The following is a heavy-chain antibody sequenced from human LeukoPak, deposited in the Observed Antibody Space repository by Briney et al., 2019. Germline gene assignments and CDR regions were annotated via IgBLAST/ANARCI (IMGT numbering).Heavy chain of an antibody. D-gene: IGHD4/OR15-4a*01. CDR2: ISSSSSYI. CDR1: GFTFSSYI. J-gene: IGHJ4*02. V-gene: IGHV3-21*01. Sequence: GGSLRLSCAASGFTFSSYIMNWVRQAPGKGLEWVSSISSSSSYIYYADSVKGRFTISRDNAKNSLYLQMNSLRAEDTAVYYCASGARVEDLDYWGQGTLVTVSS. CDR3: ASGARVEDLDY.